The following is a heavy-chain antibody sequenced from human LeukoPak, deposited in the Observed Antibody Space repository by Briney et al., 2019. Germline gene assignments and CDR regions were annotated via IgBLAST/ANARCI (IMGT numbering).Heavy chain of an antibody. CDR1: GFTFSSYA. Sequence: PGGSLRLSCAASGFTFSSYAMSWVRHAPGKGLEWVSAISGSGGSTYYADSVKGRFTISRDNSKNTLYLQMNSLRAEDTAVYYCAKTVLRYSTGDAFDIWGQGTMVTVSS. V-gene: IGHV3-23*01. D-gene: IGHD3-9*01. CDR3: AKTVLRYSTGDAFDI. CDR2: ISGSGGST. J-gene: IGHJ3*02.